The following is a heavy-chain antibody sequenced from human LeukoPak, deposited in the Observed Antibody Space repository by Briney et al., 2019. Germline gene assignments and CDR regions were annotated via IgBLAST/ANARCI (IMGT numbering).Heavy chain of an antibody. J-gene: IGHJ3*02. D-gene: IGHD3-9*01. V-gene: IGHV5-10-1*01. Sequence: GESLKISCKGSGYSFTSYWISWVRQMPGKGLERMGRIDPSDSYTNYSPSFQGHVTISADKSISTAYLQWSSLKASDTAMYYCARSGYYDILTGYRNHDAFDIWGQGTMVTVSS. CDR2: IDPSDSYT. CDR1: GYSFTSYW. CDR3: ARSGYYDILTGYRNHDAFDI.